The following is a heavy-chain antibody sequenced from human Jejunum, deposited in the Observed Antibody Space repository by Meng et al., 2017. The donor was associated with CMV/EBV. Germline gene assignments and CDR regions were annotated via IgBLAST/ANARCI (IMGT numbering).Heavy chain of an antibody. V-gene: IGHV4-30-4*08. Sequence: QWQLKQSGPGLVKPSQTLSLTCSVSGGSIGSGDYYWSWIRQPPGKGLEWIGYIHDTGSTYYNPSLKSRVDISLGTSRNHFSLTLSSVTAEDTAVYFCARGSIFVSFDSWGQGTLVTASS. J-gene: IGHJ4*02. D-gene: IGHD3-3*01. CDR2: IHDTGST. CDR1: GGSIGSGDYY. CDR3: ARGSIFVSFDS.